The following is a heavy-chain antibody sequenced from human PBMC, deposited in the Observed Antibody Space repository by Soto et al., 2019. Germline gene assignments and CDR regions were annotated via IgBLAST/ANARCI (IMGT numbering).Heavy chain of an antibody. J-gene: IGHJ4*02. V-gene: IGHV4-39*01. CDR3: ARHEAGWYFHS. D-gene: IGHD6-25*01. CDR1: RGSIGSGTNY. CDR2: IYYSGST. Sequence: PSETLSLTCTVYRGSIGSGTNYWAWIRQPPGKGLEWIANIYYSGSTFYNPSLKSRVTISLDTSKNQFSLKLRSVTAADTAVYYCARHEAGWYFHSSGQGTLAT.